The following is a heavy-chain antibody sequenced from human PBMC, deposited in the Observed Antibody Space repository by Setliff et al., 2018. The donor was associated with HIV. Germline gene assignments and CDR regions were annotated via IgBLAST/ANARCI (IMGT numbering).Heavy chain of an antibody. CDR3: ARHGNGALQFSPWGVMDV. D-gene: IGHD3-3*01. CDR2: IYNRDFT. CDR1: GASIISHY. V-gene: IGHV4-59*08. Sequence: PSETLSLTCTVSGASIISHYYSWIRQPPGTGLEGMGYIYNRDFTNYNPSLKSRIAISMDTSKNQFSLRLSSVTAADTAVYYCARHGNGALQFSPWGVMDVWGKGTTVTVSS. J-gene: IGHJ6*03.